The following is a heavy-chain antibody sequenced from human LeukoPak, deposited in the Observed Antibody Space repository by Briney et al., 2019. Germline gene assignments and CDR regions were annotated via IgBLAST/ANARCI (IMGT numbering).Heavy chain of an antibody. CDR2: IRYDGSNK. CDR3: AKNGDRGAYCTGGACYPYFYYYMDV. V-gene: IGHV3-30*02. Sequence: GGSLRLSCAASGFTFSSYGMHWVRQAPGKGLEWVAFIRYDGSNKYYADSVKGRFTISRDNSKNTLYLQMNSLRAEDTAIYYCAKNGDRGAYCTGGACYPYFYYYMDVWGKGTTVTI. CDR1: GFTFSSYG. J-gene: IGHJ6*03. D-gene: IGHD2-8*02.